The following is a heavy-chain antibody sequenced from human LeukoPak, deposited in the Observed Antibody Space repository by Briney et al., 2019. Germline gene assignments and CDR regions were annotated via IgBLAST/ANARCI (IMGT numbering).Heavy chain of an antibody. Sequence: GGSLRLSCAASGFTFSSYWMHWVRHAPGKGLVWVSRINGDGSSTNYADSVRGRFTISRDNAKNTLYLQMNSLRAEDTAVFYCARDPYSGYDRSLDLWGQGTTVTVSS. CDR1: GFTFSSYW. V-gene: IGHV3-74*01. CDR2: INGDGSST. J-gene: IGHJ6*02. CDR3: ARDPYSGYDRSLDL. D-gene: IGHD5-12*01.